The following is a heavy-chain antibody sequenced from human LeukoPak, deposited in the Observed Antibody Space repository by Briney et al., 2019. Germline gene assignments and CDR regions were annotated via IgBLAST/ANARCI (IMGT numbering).Heavy chain of an antibody. V-gene: IGHV4-59*01. D-gene: IGHD2-15*01. J-gene: IGHJ4*02. Sequence: SETLSLTCTVSGGSIRSYYWSWIRQPPGKGLEWIAYIDYSGSTRYNPSLQSRVSISVDTSKNQFSLRLSSVTAADSAVYYCARSALGFCSGGTCPYYFDHWGQGNLVTVSS. CDR3: ARSALGFCSGGTCPYYFDH. CDR2: IDYSGST. CDR1: GGSIRSYY.